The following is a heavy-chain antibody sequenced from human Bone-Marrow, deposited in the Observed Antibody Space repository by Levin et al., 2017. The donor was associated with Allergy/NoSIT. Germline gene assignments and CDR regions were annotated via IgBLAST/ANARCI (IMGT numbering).Heavy chain of an antibody. D-gene: IGHD6-6*01. CDR3: ARAVGSSSYFDY. CDR1: GGTFSSYT. CDR2: IIPILGIA. V-gene: IGHV1-69*02. J-gene: IGHJ4*02. Sequence: SVKVSCKASGGTFSSYTISWVRQAPGQGLEWMGRIIPILGIANYAQKFQGRVTITADKSTSTAYMELSSLRSEDTAVYYCARAVGSSSYFDYWGQGTLVTVSS.